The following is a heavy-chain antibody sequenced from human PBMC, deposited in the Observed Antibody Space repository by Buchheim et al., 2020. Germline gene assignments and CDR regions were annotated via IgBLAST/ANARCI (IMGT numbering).Heavy chain of an antibody. J-gene: IGHJ4*02. CDR2: ISGSGGIT. V-gene: IGHV3-23*01. Sequence: EVQLLESGGGLVQPGGSLRLSCAASGFTFSSYAMSWVRQAPGKGLEWVSAISGSGGITYYADSVKGRFPISRDNSLNTLYLQMNSLRAEDTALYYCAKDRHDSSDSYYFDYWGQGTL. D-gene: IGHD3-22*01. CDR1: GFTFSSYA. CDR3: AKDRHDSSDSYYFDY.